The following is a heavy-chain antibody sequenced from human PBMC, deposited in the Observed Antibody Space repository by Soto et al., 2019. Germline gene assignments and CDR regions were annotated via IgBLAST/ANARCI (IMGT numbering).Heavy chain of an antibody. D-gene: IGHD6-19*01. CDR1: GFTFTTYA. CDR2: ISASGDST. CDR3: ARDWQWLVPY. V-gene: IGHV3-23*01. Sequence: HPGGSLRLSCAASGFTFTTYAMSWVRQAPGKGLEWVSGISASGDSTFYADSVKGRFTISRDSSKNTLYLQMDSLRAEDTAVYYCARDWQWLVPYWGQGTLVTVSS. J-gene: IGHJ4*02.